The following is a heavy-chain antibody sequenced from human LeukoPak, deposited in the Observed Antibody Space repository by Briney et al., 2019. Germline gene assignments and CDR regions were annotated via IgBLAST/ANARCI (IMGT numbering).Heavy chain of an antibody. J-gene: IGHJ3*02. CDR2: INHSGST. D-gene: IGHD1-1*01. V-gene: IGHV4-34*01. Sequence: SETLSLTCAVYGGSFRAYYWRWIRQPPGKGLEWIAEINHSGSTNYNPSLKSRVTISVDTSKNQFSLNLSSVTAADTAVYYCARATKRQLLGAFDIWGQGTMVTVSS. CDR1: GGSFRAYY. CDR3: ARATKRQLLGAFDI.